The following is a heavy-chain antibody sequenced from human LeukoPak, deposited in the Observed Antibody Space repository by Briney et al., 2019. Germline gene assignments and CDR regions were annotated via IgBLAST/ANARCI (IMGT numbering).Heavy chain of an antibody. D-gene: IGHD6-19*01. CDR3: ARASISVAGRGNDY. Sequence: ASVTVSCKASGYTFTGYYMHWVRQAPGQGLEWMGWINPNSGGTNYAQKFQGRVTMTRDTSISTAYMELSRLRSDDTAVYYCARASISVAGRGNDYWGQGTLVTVSS. CDR1: GYTFTGYY. CDR2: INPNSGGT. V-gene: IGHV1-2*02. J-gene: IGHJ4*02.